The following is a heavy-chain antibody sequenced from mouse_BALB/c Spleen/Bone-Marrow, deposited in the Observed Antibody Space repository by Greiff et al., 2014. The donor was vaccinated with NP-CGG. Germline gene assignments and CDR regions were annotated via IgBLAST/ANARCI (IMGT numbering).Heavy chain of an antibody. D-gene: IGHD1-2*01. CDR1: GFSLTSYG. V-gene: IGHV2-9*02. J-gene: IGHJ3*01. CDR2: IWAGGST. CDR3: AGVFTTATWGFAY. Sequence: VKLVESGPGLVAPSQSLSITCTVSGFSLTSYGVHWVRQPPGKGLEWLGAIWAGGSTNYNSALMSRLSITKDNSKSQVFLEMDSLQTDDTAMYYCAGVFTTATWGFAYWGQGTLVTVSA.